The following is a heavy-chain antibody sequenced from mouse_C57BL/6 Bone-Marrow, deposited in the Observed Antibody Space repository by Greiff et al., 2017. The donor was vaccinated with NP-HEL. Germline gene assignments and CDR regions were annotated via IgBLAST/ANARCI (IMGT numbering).Heavy chain of an antibody. Sequence: QVQLQQSGPELVKPGASVKISCKASGYAFSSSWMNWVKQRPGKGLEWIGRIYPGDGDTNYNGKFKGKATLTAGKSSSTAYMQLSSLTSEDSAVYFWASAGRGYWGKGTTLRVSS. CDR1: GYAFSSSW. V-gene: IGHV1-82*01. CDR2: IYPGDGDT. J-gene: IGHJ2*01. CDR3: ASAGRGY.